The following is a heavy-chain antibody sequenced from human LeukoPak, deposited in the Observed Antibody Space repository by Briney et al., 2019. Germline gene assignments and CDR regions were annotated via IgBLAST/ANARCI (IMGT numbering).Heavy chain of an antibody. J-gene: IGHJ2*01. D-gene: IGHD6-13*01. CDR3: AKGYIIAGRQWYLDL. CDR2: MDHDGRET. V-gene: IGHV3-7*01. CDR1: GFTFSSYA. Sequence: SGGSLRLSCAASGFTFSSYAMSWVRQAPGKGLGWVANMDHDGRETYYADSVKGRFIISRDNAKDSLYLQMNSLRAEDAAVYYCAKGYIIAGRQWYLDLWGRGTLVGVSS.